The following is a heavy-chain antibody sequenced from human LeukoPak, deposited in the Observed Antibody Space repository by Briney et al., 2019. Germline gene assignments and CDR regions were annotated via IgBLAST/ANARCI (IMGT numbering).Heavy chain of an antibody. J-gene: IGHJ4*02. CDR2: VYYSGST. D-gene: IGHD6-6*01. Sequence: SETLSLTCTVSGDSFSSSPYYWGRIRQPPGKGLEWIGSVYYSGSTYYNPSLKSRVTISLDTSKNQFSLKLASVTAADTAVYYCAKTGSSIAARPPDYWGQGTLVTVSS. CDR3: AKTGSSIAARPPDY. V-gene: IGHV4-39*07. CDR1: GDSFSSSPYY.